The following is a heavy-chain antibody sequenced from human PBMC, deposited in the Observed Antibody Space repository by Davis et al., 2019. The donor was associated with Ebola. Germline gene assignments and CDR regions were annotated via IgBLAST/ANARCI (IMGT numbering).Heavy chain of an antibody. D-gene: IGHD2-21*02. V-gene: IGHV3-30*04. Sequence: GGSLRLSCAVSGFTFSSYATHWVRQAPGKGLEWVAVISYDGSNKYYADSVKGRFTISRDNSGNTLYLQMNSLGVEDTAVYYCAKDRPEGSIVVVTATFDSWGQGTLVTVSS. CDR3: AKDRPEGSIVVVTATFDS. CDR2: ISYDGSNK. CDR1: GFTFSSYA. J-gene: IGHJ4*02.